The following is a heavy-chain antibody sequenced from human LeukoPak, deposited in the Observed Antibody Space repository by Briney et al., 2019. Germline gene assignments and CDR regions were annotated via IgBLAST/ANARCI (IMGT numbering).Heavy chain of an antibody. CDR2: ISPSGDST. CDR1: GYTFTSYY. D-gene: IGHD5-12*01. J-gene: IGHJ4*02. V-gene: IGHV1-46*01. CDR3: ARAYSGYAPNDY. Sequence: ASVKVSCKASGYTFTSYYVHWVRQAPGQGLEWMGIISPSGDSTTYVQKFQGRVTMSRDTSTSTVSMELSSLRSEDTAVYYCARAYSGYAPNDYWCQGTLVTASS.